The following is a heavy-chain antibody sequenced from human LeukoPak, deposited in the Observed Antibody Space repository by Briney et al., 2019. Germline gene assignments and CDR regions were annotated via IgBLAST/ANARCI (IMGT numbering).Heavy chain of an antibody. CDR3: AKEGGGGIYYYYMDV. J-gene: IGHJ6*03. D-gene: IGHD1-26*01. V-gene: IGHV3-30*02. CDR2: IRYDGSNK. Sequence: GGSLRLSCAASGFTFSSYWMHWVRQAPGKGLEWVAFIRYDGSNKYYADSVKGRFTISRDNSKNTLYLQMNSLRAEDTAVYFCAKEGGGGIYYYYMDVWGKGTTVTISS. CDR1: GFTFSSYW.